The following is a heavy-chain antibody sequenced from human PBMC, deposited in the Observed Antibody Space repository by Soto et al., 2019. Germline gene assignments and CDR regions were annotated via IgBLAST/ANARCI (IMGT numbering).Heavy chain of an antibody. D-gene: IGHD3-3*01. CDR1: GYSFSTYW. V-gene: IGHV5-51*01. CDR2: IYPSDSDT. Sequence: GELLKISYKGSGYSFSTYWIAWVRQMPGKGLELMGIIYPSDSDTRYRPSFQGQVTISADKSISSAYLQWSSLRASDTAMYYCARGGVSTRTFDYWGQGTPVTVSS. CDR3: ARGGVSTRTFDY. J-gene: IGHJ4*02.